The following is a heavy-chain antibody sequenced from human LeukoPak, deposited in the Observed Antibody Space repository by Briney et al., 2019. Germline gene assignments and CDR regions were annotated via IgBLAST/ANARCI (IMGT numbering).Heavy chain of an antibody. D-gene: IGHD2-15*01. Sequence: GGSPRLSCAASGFTFSSYAMYWVRQAPGKGLDYVSAISSNGGSTYYANSVKGRFTISRDNSKNTLYLQMGSLRTEDMAVYYCARMAGSDAFDIWGQGTMVTVSS. CDR1: GFTFSSYA. CDR3: ARMAGSDAFDI. J-gene: IGHJ3*02. CDR2: ISSNGGST. V-gene: IGHV3-64*01.